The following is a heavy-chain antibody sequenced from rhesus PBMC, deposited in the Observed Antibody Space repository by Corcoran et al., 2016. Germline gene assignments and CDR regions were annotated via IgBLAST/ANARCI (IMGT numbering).Heavy chain of an antibody. CDR3: ARSRSGYSYRNSLDV. V-gene: IGHV2S1*01. CDR1: GFSLSTSGMG. Sequence: QVTLKESGPALVKPTQTLTLTCTFSGFSLSTSGMGVGWIRQPPGKALEWLASIYWDDDKYYSTSLKGRLTISQDTSKNQVVLTMTNMDPVDTATYYCARSRSGYSYRNSLDVWGRGVLVSVSS. CDR2: IYWDDDK. J-gene: IGHJ5-2*02. D-gene: IGHD5-24*01.